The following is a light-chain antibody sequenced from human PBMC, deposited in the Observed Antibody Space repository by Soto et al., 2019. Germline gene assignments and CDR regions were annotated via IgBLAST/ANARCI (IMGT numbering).Light chain of an antibody. CDR1: QSVSSSY. Sequence: EIVLTQSPGTLSLSPGERATLSCRASQSVSSSYLAWYQQKPGQAPRLLIYGASSRATGIPDRFSGSGSGTDFTLTISRLEPEDFAVYYCQQYGSSLRGTFGQGTEVEIK. V-gene: IGKV3-20*01. CDR2: GAS. CDR3: QQYGSSLRGT. J-gene: IGKJ1*01.